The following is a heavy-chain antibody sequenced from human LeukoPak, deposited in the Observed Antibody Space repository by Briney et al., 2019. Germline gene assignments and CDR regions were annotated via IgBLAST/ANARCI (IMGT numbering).Heavy chain of an antibody. CDR2: IKQDGSEK. D-gene: IGHD1-26*01. J-gene: IGHJ3*02. CDR3: ARVSIGGSYYLGNDAFDI. Sequence: GGSLRLSCAASGFTFSSYWMSWVRQAPGKGLEWVANIKQDGSEKYYVDSVKGRFTISRDNAKNSLYLQMNSLRAEDTAVYYCARVSIGGSYYLGNDAFDIWGRGTMVTVSS. V-gene: IGHV3-7*01. CDR1: GFTFSSYW.